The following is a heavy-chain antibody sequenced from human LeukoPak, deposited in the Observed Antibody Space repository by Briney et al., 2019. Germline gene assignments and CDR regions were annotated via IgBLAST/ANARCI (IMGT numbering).Heavy chain of an antibody. CDR2: IYSGGST. D-gene: IGHD5-18*01. CDR1: GFTFSSYA. Sequence: GGSLRLSCAASGFTFSSYAMHWVRQAPGKGLEWVSVIYSGGSTYYADPVKGRFTISRDNSKNTLYLQMNSLRAEDTALYHCAREESGYSYGGSYYYMDVWGKGTTVTVSS. J-gene: IGHJ6*03. V-gene: IGHV3-66*01. CDR3: AREESGYSYGGSYYYMDV.